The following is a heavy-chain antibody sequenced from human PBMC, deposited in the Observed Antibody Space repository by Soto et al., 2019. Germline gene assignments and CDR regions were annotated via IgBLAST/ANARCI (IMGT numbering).Heavy chain of an antibody. CDR1: GGSFSGYY. Sequence: SETLSLTCAVSGGSFSGYYWSWFRQPPGKGLEWIGEINHSVSTNYNPSRKGRVTISVDTSKNRFSLKLSSVTAADTAVDYCAGSYEHGPDDRGMDVWGQGTTVTVSS. CDR2: INHSVST. V-gene: IGHV4-34*01. CDR3: AGSYEHGPDDRGMDV. J-gene: IGHJ6*02. D-gene: IGHD3-3*01.